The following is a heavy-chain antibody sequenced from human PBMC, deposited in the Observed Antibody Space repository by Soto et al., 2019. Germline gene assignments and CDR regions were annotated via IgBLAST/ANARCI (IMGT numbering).Heavy chain of an antibody. J-gene: IGHJ5*02. D-gene: IGHD2-15*01. CDR3: AVYCNGGSCYNGWFDP. V-gene: IGHV1-69*13. Sequence: GASVKVSCKASGGTFSSYAISWVRQAPGQGLEWMGGIIPIFGTANYAQKFQGRVTITADESTSTAYMELSSLRSEDTAVYYCAVYCNGGSCYNGWFDPWGQGTLVTVSS. CDR2: IIPIFGTA. CDR1: GGTFSSYA.